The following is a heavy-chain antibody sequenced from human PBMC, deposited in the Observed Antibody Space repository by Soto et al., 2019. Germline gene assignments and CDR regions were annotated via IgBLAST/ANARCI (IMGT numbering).Heavy chain of an antibody. D-gene: IGHD3-3*01. Sequence: ASVKVSCKASGYTFTSYDINWGRQATGQGLEWMGWMNPNSGNTGYAQKFQGRVTMTRNTSISTAYMELSSLRSEDTAMYYCARGLEWSWSLDPWGQGTLVTVSS. V-gene: IGHV1-8*01. CDR1: GYTFTSYD. CDR2: MNPNSGNT. CDR3: ARGLEWSWSLDP. J-gene: IGHJ5*02.